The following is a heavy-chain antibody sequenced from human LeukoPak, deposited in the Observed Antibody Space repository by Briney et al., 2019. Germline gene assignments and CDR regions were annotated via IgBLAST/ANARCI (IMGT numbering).Heavy chain of an antibody. CDR1: GGTFSSYA. CDR3: ARQAGGDYGDPVFDY. V-gene: IGHV1-69*13. CDR2: IIPIFGTA. J-gene: IGHJ4*02. Sequence: GASVKVSCKASGGTFSSYAISWVRQAPGQGLEWMGGIIPIFGTANYAQKFQGRVTITADESTSTAYMELSSLRSEDPAVYYCARQAGGDYGDPVFDYWGQGTLVTVSS. D-gene: IGHD4-17*01.